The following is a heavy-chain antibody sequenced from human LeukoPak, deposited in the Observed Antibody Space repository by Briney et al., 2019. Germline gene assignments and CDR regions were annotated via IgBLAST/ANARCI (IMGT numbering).Heavy chain of an antibody. CDR3: ARDTGYLGGEFFDY. J-gene: IGHJ4*02. D-gene: IGHD3-16*01. CDR1: GGSIHIPKYH. CDR2: IYYTGTT. Sequence: SETLSLTCTVSGGSIHIPKYHWAWIRQSPGKGLDWIGSIYYTGTTYYNPSLKSQVTISIDTSKNQFSLKLTSVTAADTAVYYCARDTGYLGGEFFDYWGQGALVTVSS. V-gene: IGHV4-39*07.